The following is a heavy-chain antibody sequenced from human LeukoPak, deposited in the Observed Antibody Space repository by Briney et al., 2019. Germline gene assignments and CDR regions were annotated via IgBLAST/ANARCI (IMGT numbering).Heavy chain of an antibody. CDR2: TDGSGDIT. CDR3: AKDQGGYSGYDLVWVDY. Sequence: GGSLRLSCAVSGFTFKNYAMNWVRQAPGKGLEWVSATDGSGDITYYADSVKGRFTISRDNSKNTLYLQMNSLRAEDTAVYYCAKDQGGYSGYDLVWVDYWGQGTLVTVSS. D-gene: IGHD5-12*01. J-gene: IGHJ4*02. CDR1: GFTFKNYA. V-gene: IGHV3-23*01.